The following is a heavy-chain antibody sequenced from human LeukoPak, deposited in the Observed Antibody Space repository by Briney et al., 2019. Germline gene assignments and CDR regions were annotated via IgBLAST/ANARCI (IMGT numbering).Heavy chain of an antibody. V-gene: IGHV1-69*13. CDR1: GGTFSSYA. Sequence: SVKVSCEASGGTFSSYAISWVRQAPGQGLEWMGGIIPIFGTANYAQKFQGRVTITADESTSTAYMELSSLRSEDTAVYYCAREASGWSTDAFDIWGQGTMVTVSS. CDR3: AREASGWSTDAFDI. D-gene: IGHD6-19*01. J-gene: IGHJ3*02. CDR2: IIPIFGTA.